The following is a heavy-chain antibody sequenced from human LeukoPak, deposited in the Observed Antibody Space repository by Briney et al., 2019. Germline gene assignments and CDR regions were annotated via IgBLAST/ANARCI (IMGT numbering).Heavy chain of an antibody. D-gene: IGHD3-10*01. Sequence: SETLSLTCTVSGGSMSRSTYYWGWIRQPPGKGLEWIGSIYYSGGTYYNVSLKGRVTISVDTSKNQFSLKLNSVTAADTAVYYCARDPCGSGSLFDYWGQGTLVTVSS. J-gene: IGHJ4*02. CDR1: GGSMSRSTYY. CDR3: ARDPCGSGSLFDY. V-gene: IGHV4-39*07. CDR2: IYYSGGT.